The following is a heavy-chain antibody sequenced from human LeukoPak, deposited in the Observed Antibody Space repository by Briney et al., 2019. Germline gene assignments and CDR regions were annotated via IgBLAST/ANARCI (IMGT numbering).Heavy chain of an antibody. J-gene: IGHJ4*02. D-gene: IGHD2-2*01. CDR3: ARGGCSSTSCYSSFDY. Sequence: PSETLSLTXAVSGYSISSGYYWGWVRHHPGKGLGWMGSIYHSGSTYYNPSPTSRVPISIHTSKNQFSLKLSSVPAAAADLYYCARGGCSSTSCYSSFDYWGQGTLVTVSS. V-gene: IGHV4-38-2*01. CDR1: GYSISSGYY. CDR2: IYHSGST.